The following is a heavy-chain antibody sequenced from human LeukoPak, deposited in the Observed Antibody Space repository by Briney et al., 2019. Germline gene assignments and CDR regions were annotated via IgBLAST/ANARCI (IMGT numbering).Heavy chain of an antibody. D-gene: IGHD3-10*01. CDR1: GDSVSSDSAA. Sequence: SQTLSLTCAISGDSVSSDSAAWNWIRQSPSRGLEWLGRTYFRSKWGNDYAVSVRSRITINPDTSKNQVSLQLNSVTPEDTAVYYCARGGFREFDSWGQGTLVIVSS. CDR3: ARGGFREFDS. J-gene: IGHJ4*02. CDR2: TYFRSKWGN. V-gene: IGHV6-1*01.